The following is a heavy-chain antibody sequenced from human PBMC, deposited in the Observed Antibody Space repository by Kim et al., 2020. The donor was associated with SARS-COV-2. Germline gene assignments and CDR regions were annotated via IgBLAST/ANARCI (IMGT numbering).Heavy chain of an antibody. D-gene: IGHD3-10*01. J-gene: IGHJ3*02. CDR3: ARSAMGFGRGDAFDI. Sequence: QKFQGRVTITADESTSTAYMELSSLRSEDTAVYYCARSAMGFGRGDAFDIWGQGTMVTVSS. V-gene: IGHV1-69*01.